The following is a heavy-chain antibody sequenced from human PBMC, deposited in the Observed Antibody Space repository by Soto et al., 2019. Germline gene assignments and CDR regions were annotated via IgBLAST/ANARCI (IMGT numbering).Heavy chain of an antibody. Sequence: EVQLLESGGGLVQPGGSLRLSCAASGFTFSSYAMSWVRQAPGKGLEWVSAISGSGGSTYYADSVKGRFTISRDNCQNSLYLQMNSLRAEDTVVYYCAQDWLSVTGEPLTDWGQGTLVTVSS. CDR3: AQDWLSVTGEPLTD. V-gene: IGHV3-23*01. D-gene: IGHD5-18*01. J-gene: IGHJ4*02. CDR2: ISGSGGST. CDR1: GFTFSSYA.